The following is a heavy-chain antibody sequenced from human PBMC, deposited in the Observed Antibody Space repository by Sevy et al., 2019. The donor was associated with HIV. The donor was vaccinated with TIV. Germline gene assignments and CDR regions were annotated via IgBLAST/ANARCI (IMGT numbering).Heavy chain of an antibody. CDR3: ARRGASLVFYAMDV. J-gene: IGHJ6*02. CDR2: IDPSDSYT. Sequence: GGSLRLSCQGSANSFTTYWINWVRQIPGKGLEWMGRIDPSDSYTTYSPSFQGHVTISVDRSSNTAYLQWSSLKASDTGIYYCARRGASLVFYAMDVWGQGTTVTVSS. CDR1: ANSFTTYW. D-gene: IGHD3-10*01. V-gene: IGHV5-10-1*01.